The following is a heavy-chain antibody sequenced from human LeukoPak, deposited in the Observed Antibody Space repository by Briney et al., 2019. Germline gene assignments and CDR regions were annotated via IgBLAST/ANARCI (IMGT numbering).Heavy chain of an antibody. D-gene: IGHD3-22*01. J-gene: IGHJ3*02. CDR2: IYPGDSDT. CDR3: ARRRDSSGYPDVFDI. CDR1: GYSFTSYW. Sequence: GESLKISCKGSGYSFTSYWIGWVRQMPGKGLEWMGIIYPGDSDTRYSPSFQGQVTISADKSISTAYLQWSSLKASDTAMYYCARRRDSSGYPDVFDIWGQGTMVTVSS. V-gene: IGHV5-51*01.